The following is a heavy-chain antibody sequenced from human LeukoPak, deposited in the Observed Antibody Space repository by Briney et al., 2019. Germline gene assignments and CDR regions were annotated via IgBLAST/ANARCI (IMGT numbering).Heavy chain of an antibody. CDR3: ARGPFTIFIGMDV. CDR1: GGSISSYY. CDR2: IYYSGST. D-gene: IGHD3-3*01. J-gene: IGHJ6*02. V-gene: IGHV4-59*01. Sequence: PSETLSLTCTVSGGSISSYYWSWIRQPPGKGLEWIGYIYYSGSTNYNPSLKGRVTISVDTSKNQFSLKLSSVTAADTAVYYCARGPFTIFIGMDVWGQGTTVTVSS.